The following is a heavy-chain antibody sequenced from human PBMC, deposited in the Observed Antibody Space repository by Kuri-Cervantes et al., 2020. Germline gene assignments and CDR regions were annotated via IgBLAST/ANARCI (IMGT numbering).Heavy chain of an antibody. J-gene: IGHJ4*02. Sequence: GSLRLSCAVYGGSFSGYFWSWIRQPPGKGLDWIGEINHSGSTNYNPSLKSRVTISVDTSKNQFSLKLSSVTAADTAVYYCASPGSPLAVAGSFDYWGQGTLVTVSS. CDR3: ASPGSPLAVAGSFDY. V-gene: IGHV4-34*01. CDR2: INHSGST. CDR1: GGSFSGYF. D-gene: IGHD6-19*01.